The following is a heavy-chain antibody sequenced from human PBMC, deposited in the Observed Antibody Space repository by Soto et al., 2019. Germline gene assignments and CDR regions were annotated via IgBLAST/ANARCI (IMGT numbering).Heavy chain of an antibody. CDR2: ISGSGGST. D-gene: IGHD3-10*01. V-gene: IGHV3-23*01. Sequence: PGGSLRLSCAASGFTFSSYAMSWVRQAPGKGLEWVSAISGSGGSTYYADSVKGRFTISRDNSKNTLYLQMSSLSAEDTAVYYCARHGGMVRGVLITTYIDYWGQGTPVTVSS. J-gene: IGHJ4*02. CDR1: GFTFSSYA. CDR3: ARHGGMVRGVLITTYIDY.